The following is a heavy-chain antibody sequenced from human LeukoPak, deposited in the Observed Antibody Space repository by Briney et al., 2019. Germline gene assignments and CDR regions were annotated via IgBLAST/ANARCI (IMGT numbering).Heavy chain of an antibody. V-gene: IGHV1-69*13. D-gene: IGHD2-15*01. CDR2: IIPIFGTA. Sequence: ASVKVSCKASGGTFSSYAISWVRQAPGQGLEWMGGIIPIFGTANYAQKFQGRVTITADESTSTAYMELSSLRSEDTAVYYCARDDCSAGSCYSDYYGMDVWGKGTTVTVSS. CDR1: GGTFSSYA. CDR3: ARDDCSAGSCYSDYYGMDV. J-gene: IGHJ6*04.